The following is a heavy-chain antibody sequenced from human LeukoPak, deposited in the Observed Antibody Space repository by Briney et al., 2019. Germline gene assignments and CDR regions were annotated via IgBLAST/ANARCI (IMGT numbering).Heavy chain of an antibody. V-gene: IGHV3-21*04. CDR2: ISSSSSYI. CDR3: AIIAAAGPNDAFDI. J-gene: IGHJ3*02. CDR1: GFTFSSYS. Sequence: GGSLRLSCAASGFTFSSYSMNRVRQAPGKGLEWVSSISSSSSYIYYADSVKGRFTISRDNSKNTLYLQMNSLRAEDTAVYYCAIIAAAGPNDAFDIWGQGTMVTVSS. D-gene: IGHD6-13*01.